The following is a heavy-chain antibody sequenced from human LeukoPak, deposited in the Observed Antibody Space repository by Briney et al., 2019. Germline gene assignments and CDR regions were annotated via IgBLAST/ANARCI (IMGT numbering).Heavy chain of an antibody. V-gene: IGHV3-48*02. CDR3: ARVAAAGPYADAFDI. Sequence: GGSLRLSCAASGFTFSSYSMNWVRQAPGKGLEWVSYISSSSSTIYYADSVKGRFTISRDNAKNSLYLQMNSLRDEDTAVYYCARVAAAGPYADAFDIWGQGTMVTVSS. CDR2: ISSSSSTI. D-gene: IGHD6-13*01. J-gene: IGHJ3*02. CDR1: GFTFSSYS.